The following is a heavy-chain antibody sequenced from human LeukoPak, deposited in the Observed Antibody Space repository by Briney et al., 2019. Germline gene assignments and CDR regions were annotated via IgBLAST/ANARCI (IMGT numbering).Heavy chain of an antibody. CDR2: ISSSSSYI. CDR1: GFTFSSYS. D-gene: IGHD3-22*01. V-gene: IGHV3-21*04. CDR3: AREGPYYDGAFDI. Sequence: GGSLRLSCAASGFTFSSYSMNWVRQAPGKGLEWVSSISSSSSYIYYADSVKGRFTISRDNAKNSLYLQMNSLRAEDTAVYYCAREGPYYDGAFDIWGQGTMVTVSS. J-gene: IGHJ3*02.